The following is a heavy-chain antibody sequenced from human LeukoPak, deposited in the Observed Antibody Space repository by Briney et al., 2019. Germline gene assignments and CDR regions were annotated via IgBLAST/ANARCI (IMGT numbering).Heavy chain of an antibody. CDR2: IIPIFGTA. D-gene: IGHD3-10*01. V-gene: IGHV1-69*05. Sequence: ASVKVSCKASGGTFSSYAISWVRQAPGQGLEWMGRIIPIFGTANYAQKFQGRVTITTDGSTSTAYMELSSLRSEDTAVYYCARGVGSGSNWFDPWGQGTLVTVSS. CDR1: GGTFSSYA. CDR3: ARGVGSGSNWFDP. J-gene: IGHJ5*02.